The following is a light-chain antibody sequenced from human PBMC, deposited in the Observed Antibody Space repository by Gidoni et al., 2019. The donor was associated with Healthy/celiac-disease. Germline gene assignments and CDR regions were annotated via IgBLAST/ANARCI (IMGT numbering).Light chain of an antibody. CDR1: QSVSSN. CDR2: DAT. Sequence: EIVMMPSPATPSVSPGERATLSCRASQSVSSNLAWYQQKPGQAPRLLLYDATTRATGIPARFSGSGSGTELTLTISSLQSEDFAVYYCQQYNNWPLWTFGQXTKVEIK. CDR3: QQYNNWPLWT. V-gene: IGKV3-15*01. J-gene: IGKJ1*01.